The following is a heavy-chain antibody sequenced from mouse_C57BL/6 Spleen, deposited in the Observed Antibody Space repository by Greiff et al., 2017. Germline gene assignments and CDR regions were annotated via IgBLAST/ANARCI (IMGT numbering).Heavy chain of an antibody. Sequence: QVQLQQPGAELVNPGASVKLSCKASCYTFTSYWMHWVKQRPGQGLEWIGMIHPNSGSTNYNEKFKSKATLTVDKSSSTAYMQLSSLTSDDSAVYYGARNWVFDYWGQGTTLTVSS. CDR2: IHPNSGST. CDR1: CYTFTSYW. V-gene: IGHV1-64*01. CDR3: ARNWVFDY. J-gene: IGHJ2*01.